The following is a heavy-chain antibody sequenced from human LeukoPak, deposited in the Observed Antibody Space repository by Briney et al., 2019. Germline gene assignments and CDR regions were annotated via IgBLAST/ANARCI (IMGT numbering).Heavy chain of an antibody. CDR3: ARDGTYRSRHYDFWSGYADYYYYGMDV. CDR2: INFSGGAT. D-gene: IGHD3-3*01. CDR1: GYTVTSYY. V-gene: IGHV1-46*01. J-gene: IGHJ6*02. Sequence: ASVKVSCKAFGYTVTSYYIFWVRQAPGQGLEWMGIINFSGGATTSAQKFQGRVTITRDTSTRTVYMELNSLRSDDTAVYYCARDGTYRSRHYDFWSGYADYYYYGMDVWGQGTTVTVSS.